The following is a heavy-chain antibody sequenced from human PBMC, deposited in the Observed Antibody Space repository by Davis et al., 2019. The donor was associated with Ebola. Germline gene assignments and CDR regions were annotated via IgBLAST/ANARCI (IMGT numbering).Heavy chain of an antibody. D-gene: IGHD6-19*01. CDR3: AKQDDSGWYGIDEY. CDR1: GFTFSNHW. V-gene: IGHV3-30*02. J-gene: IGHJ4*02. Sequence: PGGSLRLSCAASGFTFSNHWMSWVRQAPGKGLEWVAFVRYDGSDKYYGDSVKGRFTISRDNSKNTLYLQMNSLRPDDTALYYCAKQDDSGWYGIDEYWGQGTLVTVSS. CDR2: VRYDGSDK.